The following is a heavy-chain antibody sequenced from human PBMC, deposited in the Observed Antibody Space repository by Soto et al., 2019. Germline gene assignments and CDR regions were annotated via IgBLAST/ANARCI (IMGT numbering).Heavy chain of an antibody. V-gene: IGHV4-34*01. CDR3: ARGRLTFSGTPRRYYYMDV. D-gene: IGHD3-16*01. CDR2: INHSGST. Sequence: SETLSLTCAVYGGSFSGYYWSWIRQPPGKGLEWIGEINHSGSTNYNPSLKSRVTISVDTSKNQFSLKLSSVTAADTAVYYCARGRLTFSGTPRRYYYMDVWGKGTTVTVSS. CDR1: GGSFSGYY. J-gene: IGHJ6*03.